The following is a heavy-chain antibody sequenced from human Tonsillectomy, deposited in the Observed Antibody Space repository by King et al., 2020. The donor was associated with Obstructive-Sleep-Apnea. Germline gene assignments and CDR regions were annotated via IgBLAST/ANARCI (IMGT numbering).Heavy chain of an antibody. CDR2: ISGTGLTI. D-gene: IGHD7-27*01. Sequence: VQLVESGGGLVKPGGSLRLSCTPSGFSFSDYHISWLRQAPGKGLEWVSHISGTGLTIHFADSLKGRFTVSRDNARRSLYLQMNSLRVEDTAVYYCARDTGDLDIWGQGTLVTVSS. CDR3: ARDTGDLDI. V-gene: IGHV3-11*01. J-gene: IGHJ4*02. CDR1: GFSFSDYH.